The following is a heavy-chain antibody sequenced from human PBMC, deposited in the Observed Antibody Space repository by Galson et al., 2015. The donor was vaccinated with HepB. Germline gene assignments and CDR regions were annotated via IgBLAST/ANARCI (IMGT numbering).Heavy chain of an antibody. CDR1: GYVFTDYP. J-gene: IGHJ5*02. V-gene: IGHV7-4-1*02. Sequence: SVKVSCKASGYVFTDYPINWVRQAPGQGLEWMGWINTNTGNPTYAQGFTGRFVFSLDTSVSTTYLQISRLKAEDTAVYYCARTPNFGSVSLRNAWLEPWGQGTLVSVSP. D-gene: IGHD3-10*01. CDR2: INTNTGNP. CDR3: ARTPNFGSVSLRNAWLEP.